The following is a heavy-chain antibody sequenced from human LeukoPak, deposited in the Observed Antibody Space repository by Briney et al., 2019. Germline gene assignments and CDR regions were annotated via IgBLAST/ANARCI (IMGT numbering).Heavy chain of an antibody. V-gene: IGHV4-31*03. Sequence: SQTLSLTCTVSSVSISSGGYYWSWIRQHPGKGLEWIGYIYYSGSTYYNPSLKSRVTISVDTSKNQFSLKLTSVTAADTAVYFCARAGGFFSPFGYWGQGTLVTVSS. CDR1: SVSISSGGYY. CDR3: ARAGGFFSPFGY. CDR2: IYYSGST. J-gene: IGHJ4*02. D-gene: IGHD3-3*01.